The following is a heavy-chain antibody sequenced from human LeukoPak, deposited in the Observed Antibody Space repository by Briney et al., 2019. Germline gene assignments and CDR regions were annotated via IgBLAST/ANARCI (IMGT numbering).Heavy chain of an antibody. CDR3: ARASDSYDSSGYHRDPRYFDL. V-gene: IGHV3-21*01. Sequence: GGSLRLSCAASGFAFSRYSMNWVRQAPGKGLEWVSSISSSSSYIYYADSVKGRFTVSRDNAKNSLYLQMNSLRAEDTAVYYCARASDSYDSSGYHRDPRYFDLWGRGTLVTVSS. CDR1: GFAFSRYS. J-gene: IGHJ2*01. CDR2: ISSSSSYI. D-gene: IGHD3-22*01.